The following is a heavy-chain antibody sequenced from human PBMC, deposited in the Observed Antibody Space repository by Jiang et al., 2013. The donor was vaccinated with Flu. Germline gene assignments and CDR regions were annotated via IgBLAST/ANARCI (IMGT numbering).Heavy chain of an antibody. Sequence: GSLKLSCTVSGFIFKDYNMNWVRQAPGKGLEWVSYIGYTTRAKYYADSVKGRFTISRDNDNNSLYLQMSSLRAEDTAVYYCTRERTTTYFDSWGQGALVTVSS. CDR3: TRERTTTYFDS. CDR1: GFIFKDYN. J-gene: IGHJ4*02. CDR2: IGYTTRAK. D-gene: IGHD1-1*01. V-gene: IGHV3-48*01.